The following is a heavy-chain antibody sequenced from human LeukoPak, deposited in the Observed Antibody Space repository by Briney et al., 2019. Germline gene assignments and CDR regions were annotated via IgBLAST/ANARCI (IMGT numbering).Heavy chain of an antibody. CDR2: ISYDGSNK. J-gene: IGHJ4*02. V-gene: IGHV3-30*18. CDR3: AKDGFDY. CDR1: GFTFSSYG. Sequence: GRSLRLSCAASGFTFSSYGMHWVRQAPGKGLEWVAVISYDGSNKYYADSVKGRFTISRDNSKNTLYLQMNSLRAEDTAVYYYAKDGFDYWGQGTLVTVSS.